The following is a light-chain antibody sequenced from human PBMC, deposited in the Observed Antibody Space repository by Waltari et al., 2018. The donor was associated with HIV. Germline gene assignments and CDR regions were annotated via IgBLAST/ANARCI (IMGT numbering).Light chain of an antibody. CDR3: SSYTSSSTNV. CDR2: DVS. V-gene: IGLV2-14*03. Sequence: QSALTQPASVSGSPGQSITISCTGTRSAVGGSNYVSWYQQHPGKVPKLMIYDVSNRPSGVSNRFSGSKSGNTASLTISGLQAEDEADYYCSSYTSSSTNVFGTGTKVTVL. J-gene: IGLJ1*01. CDR1: RSAVGGSNY.